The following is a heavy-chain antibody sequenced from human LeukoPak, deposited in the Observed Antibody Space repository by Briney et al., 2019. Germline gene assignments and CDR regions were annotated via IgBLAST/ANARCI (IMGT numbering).Heavy chain of an antibody. CDR1: GFTFSSYG. V-gene: IGHV3-33*06. J-gene: IGHJ4*02. CDR3: AKVMVGGDYFDY. Sequence: QPGGSLRLSRAASGFTFSSYGMHWVRQAPGKGPEWVAVIWYDGSNKYYADSVKGRFTISRDNSKNTLYLQMNSLRAEDTAVYYCAKVMVGGDYFDYWGQGTLVTVSS. CDR2: IWYDGSNK. D-gene: IGHD3-10*01.